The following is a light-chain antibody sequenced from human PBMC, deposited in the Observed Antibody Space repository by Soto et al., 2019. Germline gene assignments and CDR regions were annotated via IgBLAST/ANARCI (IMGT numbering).Light chain of an antibody. V-gene: IGLV2-14*01. CDR1: SSDIGTYKY. J-gene: IGLJ2*01. CDR3: SSYTALKTVV. CDR2: EVS. Sequence: QSVLTQPASVSGSPGQSITISCTGTSSDIGTYKYVSWLQPHPGKAPKLIIFEVSNRPSRTSDRFSGFKSANTAYLTISGVQPEDEADYHCSSYTALKTVVFGGGTQLTVL.